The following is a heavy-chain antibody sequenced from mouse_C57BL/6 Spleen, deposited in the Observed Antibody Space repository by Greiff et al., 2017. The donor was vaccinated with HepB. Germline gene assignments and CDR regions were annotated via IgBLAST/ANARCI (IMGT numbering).Heavy chain of an antibody. CDR1: GYTFTSYW. CDR2: IYPGSGST. J-gene: IGHJ4*01. CDR3: ARDYGSSYVDYYAMDY. D-gene: IGHD1-1*01. V-gene: IGHV1-55*01. Sequence: QVQLQQPGAELVKPGASVKMSCKASGYTFTSYWITWVKQRPGQGLEGIGDIYPGSGSTNYNEKFKSKATLTVDTTSSTAYMQLSSLTSEDSAVYYGARDYGSSYVDYYAMDYWGQGTSVTVSS.